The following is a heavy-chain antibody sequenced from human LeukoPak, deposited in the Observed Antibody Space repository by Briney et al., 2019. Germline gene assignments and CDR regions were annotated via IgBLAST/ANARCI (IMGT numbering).Heavy chain of an antibody. J-gene: IGHJ5*02. Sequence: GGSLRLSCAASGFTFDDYAMHWVRQAPGKGLEWVSLISGDGGSTYYADSVKGRFSLSRDNSKNMLYLQMYSLGAEDTAIYYCAKGAAAGLVDWFDPWGQGTLVTVSS. CDR3: AKGAAAGLVDWFDP. CDR1: GFTFDDYA. V-gene: IGHV3-43*02. CDR2: ISGDGGST. D-gene: IGHD6-13*01.